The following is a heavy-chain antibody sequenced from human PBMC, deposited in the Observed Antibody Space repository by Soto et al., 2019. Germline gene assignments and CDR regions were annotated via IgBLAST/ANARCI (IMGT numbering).Heavy chain of an antibody. J-gene: IGHJ1*01. V-gene: IGHV3-23*01. CDR1: GFTFSSYA. Sequence: GGSLRLSCAASGFTFSSYAMSWVRQAPGKGLEWVSAISGSGGSTYYADSVKGRFTISRDNSKNTLYLQMNSLRAEDTVVYYCAKVQDERKSVAGIRRYFQHWGQGTLVTVSS. CDR3: AKVQDERKSVAGIRRYFQH. CDR2: ISGSGGST. D-gene: IGHD6-19*01.